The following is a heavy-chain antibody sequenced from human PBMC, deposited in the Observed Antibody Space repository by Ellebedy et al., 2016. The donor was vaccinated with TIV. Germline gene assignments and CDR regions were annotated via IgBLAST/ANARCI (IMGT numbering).Heavy chain of an antibody. CDR3: ARGSGWVDF. D-gene: IGHD6-19*01. J-gene: IGHJ4*02. CDR2: MKEDGSEE. Sequence: GESLKISXAASRFTFSNYWMTWVRQAPGKGLEWVANMKEDGSEEYYVESVKGRFTISRDNAKNSLYLQMDSLRVEDTAMYYCARGSGWVDFWGQGALVTVSS. CDR1: RFTFSNYW. V-gene: IGHV3-7*01.